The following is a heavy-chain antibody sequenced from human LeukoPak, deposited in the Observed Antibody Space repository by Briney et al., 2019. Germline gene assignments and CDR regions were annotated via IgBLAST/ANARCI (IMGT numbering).Heavy chain of an antibody. V-gene: IGHV1-46*01. D-gene: IGHD6-13*01. CDR3: ARGLGIAEYNFDY. CDR1: GYTFTRYF. CDR2: INPSGGGT. J-gene: IGHJ4*02. Sequence: GASVKVSCKASGYTFTRYFIHWVRKAPGQGLELVGIINPSGGGTNYAQKFQGRVTMTRDTSTSTFYMELSSLKSEDTAVYYCARGLGIAEYNFDYWGQGTLVTVSS.